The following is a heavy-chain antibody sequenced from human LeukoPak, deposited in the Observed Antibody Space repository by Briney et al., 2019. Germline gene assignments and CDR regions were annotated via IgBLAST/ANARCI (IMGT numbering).Heavy chain of an antibody. CDR1: GESFSGYY. CDR3: ARGGEKYYFDY. Sequence: SETLSLTCAVYGESFSGYYWSWIRQPPGKGLEWIGEINHSGSTNYNPSLKSRVTISEDTSKNQFSLKLSSVTAADTAVYYCARGGEKYYFDYWGQGTLVTVSS. D-gene: IGHD3-10*01. CDR2: INHSGST. V-gene: IGHV4-34*01. J-gene: IGHJ4*02.